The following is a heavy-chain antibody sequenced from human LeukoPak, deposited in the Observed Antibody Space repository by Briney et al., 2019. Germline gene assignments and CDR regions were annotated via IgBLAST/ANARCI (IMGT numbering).Heavy chain of an antibody. CDR3: AKIRPPAYDI. J-gene: IGHJ3*02. D-gene: IGHD3-3*02. CDR1: GFTFSSYA. CDR2: ISGSDGST. V-gene: IGHV3-23*01. Sequence: PGGSLRLSCAASGFTFSSYAMNWVRQAPGKGLEWVSAISGSDGSTYYADSVKGRFTISRDNSKNTLYLQMNSLRAEDTAMYYCAKIRPPAYDIWGQGTMVTVSS.